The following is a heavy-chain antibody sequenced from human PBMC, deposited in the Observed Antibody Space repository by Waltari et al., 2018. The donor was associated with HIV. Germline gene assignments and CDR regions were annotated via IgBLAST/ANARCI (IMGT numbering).Heavy chain of an antibody. CDR3: ARGSQHHDH. V-gene: IGHV4-34*01. Sequence: QVQLQQWGTGLLKPSGTLSLRCDIYGTSFSGYYWSWIRQSPALGLEWIGEVSHSGDTNYNPSFAGRVSISADISKNQLSLNLTSLTAADTGVYFCARGSQHHDHWGQGTPVTVSS. CDR2: VSHSGDT. CDR1: GTSFSGYY. J-gene: IGHJ5*02.